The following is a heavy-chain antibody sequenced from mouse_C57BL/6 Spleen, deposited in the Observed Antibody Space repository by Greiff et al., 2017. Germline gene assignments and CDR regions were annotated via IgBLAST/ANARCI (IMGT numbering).Heavy chain of an antibody. D-gene: IGHD3-1*01. J-gene: IGHJ3*01. CDR3: TRGATEAFAY. Sequence: VQLQESGAELVRPGASVTLSCKASGYTFTDYEMHWVKQTPVHGLEWIGAIDPETGGTAYNQKFKGKAILTADKSSSTAYMELRSLTSEDSAVYYCTRGATEAFAYWGQGTLVTVSA. V-gene: IGHV1-15*01. CDR1: GYTFTDYE. CDR2: IDPETGGT.